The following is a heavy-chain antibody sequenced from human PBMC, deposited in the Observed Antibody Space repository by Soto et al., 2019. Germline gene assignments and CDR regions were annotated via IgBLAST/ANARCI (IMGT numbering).Heavy chain of an antibody. Sequence: SVKVSCKASGGTFSSYAISWVLQAPGEGLEWMGGIIPIFGTANYAQKFQGRVTITADESTSTAYMELSSLRSEDTAVYYCARDRAPYYYDISGYRDYYYGMDVWGQGTTVTVSS. CDR1: GGTFSSYA. J-gene: IGHJ6*02. CDR3: ARDRAPYYYDISGYRDYYYGMDV. V-gene: IGHV1-69*13. D-gene: IGHD3-22*01. CDR2: IIPIFGTA.